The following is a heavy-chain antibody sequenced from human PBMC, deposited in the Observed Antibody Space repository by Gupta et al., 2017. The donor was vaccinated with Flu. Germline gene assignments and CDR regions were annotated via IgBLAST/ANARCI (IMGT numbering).Heavy chain of an antibody. CDR1: GYTFIGYY. Sequence: QFRLGCSGSDGRKPGSSLKVSCKASGYTFIGYYLHWVRQAPAKRLEWRGGISPKSGDTKDEQKFQSRGAKTRDTSNRTAYMEMSRLRSVDKAVYHCARERVRGSAADYWGQGTLVTVSS. V-gene: IGHV1-2*02. D-gene: IGHD6-19*01. CDR3: ARERVRGSAADY. J-gene: IGHJ4*02. CDR2: ISPKSGDT.